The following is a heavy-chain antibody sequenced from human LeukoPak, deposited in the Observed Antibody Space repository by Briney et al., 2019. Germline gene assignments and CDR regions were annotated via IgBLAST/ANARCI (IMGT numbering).Heavy chain of an antibody. J-gene: IGHJ2*01. CDR2: ISTSSTYI. V-gene: IGHV3-21*01. Sequence: GGSLRLSCAASGFTFSTYEMNWVRQAPGKGLEWVSSISTSSTYIYYADSVKGRFTISRDNAKNSLYLQMNSLRADDTAVYYCAGAVADWYFDLWGRGTLVTVSS. D-gene: IGHD6-19*01. CDR1: GFTFSTYE. CDR3: AGAVADWYFDL.